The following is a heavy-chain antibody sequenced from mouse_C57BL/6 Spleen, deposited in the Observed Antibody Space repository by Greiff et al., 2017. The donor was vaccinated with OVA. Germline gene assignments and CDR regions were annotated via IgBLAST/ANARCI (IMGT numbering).Heavy chain of an antibody. CDR2: ISSGSSTI. J-gene: IGHJ3*01. CDR3: ATGGSSYQAWFAY. CDR1: GFTFSDYG. D-gene: IGHD1-1*01. Sequence: EVQLVESGGGLVKPGGSLKLSCAASGFTFSDYGMHWVRQAPEKGLEWVAYISSGSSTIYYADTVKGRFTISRDNAKNTLFLQMTSLRSEDTAMYYCATGGSSYQAWFAYWGQGTLVTVSA. V-gene: IGHV5-17*01.